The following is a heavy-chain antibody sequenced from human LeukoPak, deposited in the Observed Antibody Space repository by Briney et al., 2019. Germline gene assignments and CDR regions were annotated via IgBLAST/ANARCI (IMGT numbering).Heavy chain of an antibody. D-gene: IGHD6-13*01. J-gene: IGHJ3*02. Sequence: PSETLSLTCAVYGGSFSGYYWSWIRQPPGKGLEWIGYIYYSGSTNYNPSLKSRVTISVDTSKNQFSLKLSSVTAADTAVYYCARRDYHPGNDAFDIWGQGTMVTVSS. CDR3: ARRDYHPGNDAFDI. CDR2: IYYSGST. V-gene: IGHV4-59*01. CDR1: GGSFSGYY.